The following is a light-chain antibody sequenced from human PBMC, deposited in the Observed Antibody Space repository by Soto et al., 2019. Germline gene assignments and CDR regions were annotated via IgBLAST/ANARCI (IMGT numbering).Light chain of an antibody. CDR2: GAS. V-gene: IGKV3-20*01. J-gene: IGKJ1*01. CDR3: QQYGSSPTWT. Sequence: EIVLTQSPATLSSFPGERATLSCRASQSVSSSYLAWYQQKPGQAPRLLIYGASSRATGIPDRFSGSGSGTDFTLTIGRLEPEDFAVYYCQQYGSSPTWTFGQGTKVDIK. CDR1: QSVSSSY.